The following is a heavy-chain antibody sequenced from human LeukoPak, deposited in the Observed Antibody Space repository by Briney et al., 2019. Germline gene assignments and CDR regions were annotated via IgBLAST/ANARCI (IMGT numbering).Heavy chain of an antibody. CDR3: AREGTV. CDR1: GFTVSSNS. V-gene: IGHV3-66*01. CDR2: IYSGGST. Sequence: GGSLRLSCAASGFTVSSNSMSWVRQAPGKGLEWVSIIYSGGSTYNADSVKGRFTISRDNSRNTLYLQMNSLRAEDTAVYYCAREGTVRGQGTLVTVSS. D-gene: IGHD4-11*01. J-gene: IGHJ4*02.